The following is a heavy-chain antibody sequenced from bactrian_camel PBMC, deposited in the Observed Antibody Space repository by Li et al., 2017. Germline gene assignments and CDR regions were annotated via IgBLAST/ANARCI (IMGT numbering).Heavy chain of an antibody. D-gene: IGHD1*01. V-gene: IGHV3S44*01. J-gene: IGHJ4*01. CDR2: IGGDGST. CDR1: DYTYSSYC. CDR3: AAHFVCFRPPPLHPSHYNV. Sequence: DVQLVESGVASVQAVGSLRLSCAASDYTYSSYCLGWFRQAPRKEREGVASIGGDGSTNYADSVQGRSTISQDKAKNTLFLQMNSLKPEDTAMYYCAAHFVCFRPPPLHPSHYNVWGQGTQVTVS.